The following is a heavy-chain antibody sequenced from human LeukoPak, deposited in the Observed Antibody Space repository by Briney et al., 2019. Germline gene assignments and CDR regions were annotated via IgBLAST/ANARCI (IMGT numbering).Heavy chain of an antibody. J-gene: IGHJ2*01. CDR1: GGSISSSSYY. D-gene: IGHD6-13*01. CDR3: ARVYYSSSYDYWYFDL. CDR2: IYYSGST. Sequence: SETLSLTCTVSGGSISSSSYYWGWIRQPPGKGLEWIGGIYYSGSTYYNPSLKSRVTISVDTSKNQFSLKLSSVTAADTAVYYCARVYYSSSYDYWYFDLWGRGTLVTVSS. V-gene: IGHV4-39*07.